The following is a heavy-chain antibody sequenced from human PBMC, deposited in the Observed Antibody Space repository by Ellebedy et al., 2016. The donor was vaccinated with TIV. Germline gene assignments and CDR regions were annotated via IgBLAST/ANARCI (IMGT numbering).Heavy chain of an antibody. CDR1: GFIFEHYA. V-gene: IGHV3-9*01. Sequence: SLKISCAASGFIFEHYAMHWVRQVPGKGLEWVSGLSSSGNNIGSADSVEGRFTISRDNAKNSLHLQMNTLRDEDTAINYCVKDIGSGWFGTFDYWGQGILVTVSS. D-gene: IGHD6-19*01. CDR2: LSSSGNNI. CDR3: VKDIGSGWFGTFDY. J-gene: IGHJ4*02.